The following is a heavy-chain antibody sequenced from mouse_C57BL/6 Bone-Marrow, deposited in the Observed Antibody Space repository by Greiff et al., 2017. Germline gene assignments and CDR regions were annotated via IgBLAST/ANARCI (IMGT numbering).Heavy chain of an antibody. D-gene: IGHD2-10*02. CDR2: IHPNRGST. CDR1: GYTFTSYW. V-gene: IGHV1-64*01. J-gene: IGHJ1*03. CDR3: ARSRYGPWYFDV. Sequence: VQLQQPGAELVKPGASVQLSCKASGYTFTSYWMHWVKPRPGQGLEWIGMIHPNRGSTNYNEKFKSKATLTVDKSSSTAYMQLSRLTSEDSAVYYGARSRYGPWYFDVWGTGTTVTVSS.